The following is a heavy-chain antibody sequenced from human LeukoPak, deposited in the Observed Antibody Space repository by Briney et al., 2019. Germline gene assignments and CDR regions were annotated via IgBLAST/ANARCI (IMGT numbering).Heavy chain of an antibody. CDR1: GFTFSTYS. CDR2: VSSGSPSL. CDR3: ARDRQYYDYVWGRYYFDY. J-gene: IGHJ4*02. V-gene: IGHV3-21*01. Sequence: GGSLRLSCAASGFTFSTYSLNWVRQAPGKGLEWVSSVSSGSPSLLYADSVKGRFTISRDNAKNTLYLQMNSLRAEDTAVYYCARDRQYYDYVWGRYYFDYWGQGTLVTVSS. D-gene: IGHD3-16*01.